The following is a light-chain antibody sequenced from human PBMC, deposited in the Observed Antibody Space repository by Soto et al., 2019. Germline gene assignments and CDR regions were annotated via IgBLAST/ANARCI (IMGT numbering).Light chain of an antibody. J-gene: IGLJ2*01. V-gene: IGLV1-47*01. CDR2: RNN. Sequence: QSVLTQPPSASGTPGQRVTISCSGSSSNLGSHDVHWYQQVPGTAPKLLIYRNNQRPSGVPDRFSGSKSGTSASLAISGLRSEDEGDYYCATWDDSLSGLVVFGGGTKLTVL. CDR1: SSNLGSHD. CDR3: ATWDDSLSGLVV.